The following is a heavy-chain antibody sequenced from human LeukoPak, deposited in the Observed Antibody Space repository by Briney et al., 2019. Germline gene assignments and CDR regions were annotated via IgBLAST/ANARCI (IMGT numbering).Heavy chain of an antibody. J-gene: IGHJ3*02. Sequence: GGSLRLSCAASGFTFSDYYMSWIRQAPGKGLEWVAVISYDGSNKYYTDSVKGRFTISRDNSKNTLYLQMNSLRAEDTAVYYCANTYYYDSSGYPHDAFDIWGQGTMLTVSS. D-gene: IGHD3-22*01. CDR2: ISYDGSNK. V-gene: IGHV3-30*18. CDR1: GFTFSDYY. CDR3: ANTYYYDSSGYPHDAFDI.